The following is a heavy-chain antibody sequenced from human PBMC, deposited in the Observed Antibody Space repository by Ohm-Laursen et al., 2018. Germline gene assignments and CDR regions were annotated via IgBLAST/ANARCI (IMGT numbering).Heavy chain of an antibody. J-gene: IGHJ4*02. V-gene: IGHV4-38-2*01. Sequence: LRLSCAASGFTFSNAWMIWVRQAPGKGLEWIGSFIHTGSTYYNPSLKSRVTISIDTFKNKFSLKLSSVTAADTAVYYCARQVPAGLRGRFDCWGQGTLVTVSS. CDR1: GFTFSNAW. CDR2: FIHTGST. CDR3: ARQVPAGLRGRFDC. D-gene: IGHD2-2*01.